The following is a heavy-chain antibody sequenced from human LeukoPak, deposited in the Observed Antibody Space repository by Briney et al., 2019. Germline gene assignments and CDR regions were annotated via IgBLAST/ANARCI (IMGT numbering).Heavy chain of an antibody. CDR2: IYYSGST. CDR1: GGSISSSSYY. CDR3: ARGGLSYYYMDV. J-gene: IGHJ6*03. V-gene: IGHV4-39*07. Sequence: SETLSLTCTVSGGSISSSSYYWGWIRQPPGKGLEWIGSIYYSGSTYYNPSLKSRFTISVDTSKNQFSLKLSSVTAADTAVYYCARGGLSYYYMDVWGKGTTVTVSS.